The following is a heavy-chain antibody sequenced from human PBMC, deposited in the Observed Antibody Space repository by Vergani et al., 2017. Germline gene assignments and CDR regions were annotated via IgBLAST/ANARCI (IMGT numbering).Heavy chain of an antibody. J-gene: IGHJ4*02. CDR2: IYYSGST. Sequence: QLQLQESGPGLVKPSETLSLTCTVSGGSISSSSYYWGWIRQPPGKGLEWIGSIYYSGSTYYNPSLKSRVTIPVDTSKNQFSLKLSSVTAADTAVYYCARDLRPAPHPFDYWGQGTLVTVSS. D-gene: IGHD5/OR15-5a*01. CDR1: GGSISSSSYY. CDR3: ARDLRPAPHPFDY. V-gene: IGHV4-39*07.